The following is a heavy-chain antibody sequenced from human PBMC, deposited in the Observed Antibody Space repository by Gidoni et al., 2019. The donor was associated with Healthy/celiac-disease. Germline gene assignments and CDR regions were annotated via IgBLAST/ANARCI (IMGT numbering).Heavy chain of an antibody. V-gene: IGHV3-30*18. CDR2: ISYDGSNK. CDR3: AKEWIGSGWTHWYFDL. D-gene: IGHD6-19*01. J-gene: IGHJ2*01. Sequence: QVQLVESGGGVVQPGRSLRLSCAASGFTFSSYGMHWVRQAPGKGLEWVAVISYDGSNKYYADSVKGRFTISRDNSKNTLYLQMNSLRAEDTAVYYCAKEWIGSGWTHWYFDLWGRGTLVTVSS. CDR1: GFTFSSYG.